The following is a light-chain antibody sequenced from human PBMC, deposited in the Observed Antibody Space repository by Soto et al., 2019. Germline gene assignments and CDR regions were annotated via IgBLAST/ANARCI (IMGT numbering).Light chain of an antibody. J-gene: IGKJ4*01. Sequence: IQMTQSPSSLSASVGDRVTITCRASQSSTSYLNWFQKKPGKAPKLLIYAASSLQSGVPSCFSGSGSRTDFTLTISSVQSDDFATYYCQQRYSTLGLTFGGGTKVEIK. V-gene: IGKV1-39*01. CDR3: QQRYSTLGLT. CDR1: QSSTSY. CDR2: AAS.